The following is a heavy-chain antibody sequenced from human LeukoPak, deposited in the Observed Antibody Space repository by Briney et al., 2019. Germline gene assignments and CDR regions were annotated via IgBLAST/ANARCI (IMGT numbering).Heavy chain of an antibody. CDR2: IYTSGST. CDR3: ARGGDSSSWYYYYYYYMDV. D-gene: IGHD6-13*01. CDR1: GGSISSGSYY. V-gene: IGHV4-61*02. J-gene: IGHJ6*03. Sequence: SETLSLTCTVSGGSISSGSYYWSWIRQPAGKGLEWIGRIYTSGSTNYNPSLKSRVTISVDTSKNQFSLKLSSVTAADTAVYYCARGGDSSSWYYYYYYYMDVWGKGTTVTVSS.